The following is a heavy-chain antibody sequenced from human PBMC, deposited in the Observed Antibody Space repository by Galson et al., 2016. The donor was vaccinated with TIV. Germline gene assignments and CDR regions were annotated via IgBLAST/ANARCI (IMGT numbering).Heavy chain of an antibody. Sequence: SLRLSCAASGFTFSIFAMTWVRQAPGMGLEWVSAISGGGGSTYYADSVKGRFTSSRDNSKNTLFLQMNSLRAEDTAVYYCIKVPSSGFSYYYGLDVWGQGTTVTVSS. CDR2: ISGGGGST. V-gene: IGHV3-23*01. CDR3: IKVPSSGFSYYYGLDV. CDR1: GFTFSIFA. D-gene: IGHD3-22*01. J-gene: IGHJ6*02.